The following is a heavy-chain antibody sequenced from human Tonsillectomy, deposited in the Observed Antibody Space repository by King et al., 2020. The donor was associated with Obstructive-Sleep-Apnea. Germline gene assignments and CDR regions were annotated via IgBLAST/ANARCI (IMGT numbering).Heavy chain of an antibody. J-gene: IGHJ4*02. V-gene: IGHV3-23*04. Sequence: VQLVESGGGLVQPGGSLRLSCAASGFTFSSYAMSWVRQAPGKGLEWVSAISGSCGSTYYADSVTGRFTISRDNSKNTLYLQMNSRRAEDTAVYYCAKDDYYGSGSYYNPYYFDYWGQGTLVTVSS. CDR3: AKDDYYGSGSYYNPYYFDY. D-gene: IGHD3-10*01. CDR2: ISGSCGST. CDR1: GFTFSSYA.